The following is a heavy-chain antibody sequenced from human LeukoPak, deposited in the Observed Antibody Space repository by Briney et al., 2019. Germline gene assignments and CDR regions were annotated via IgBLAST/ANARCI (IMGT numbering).Heavy chain of an antibody. J-gene: IGHJ4*02. CDR3: ARGGYYDSSGSFDY. CDR1: GFIFSNYA. V-gene: IGHV3-64*01. Sequence: PGGSLRLSCAASGFIFSNYAMYWVRQAPGRGLEYVSAISTNGGSTDYANSVKGRFTISRDNSDNRVFLQMGTLRAEDMAVYYCARGGYYDSSGSFDYWGQGILVTVSS. D-gene: IGHD3-22*01. CDR2: ISTNGGST.